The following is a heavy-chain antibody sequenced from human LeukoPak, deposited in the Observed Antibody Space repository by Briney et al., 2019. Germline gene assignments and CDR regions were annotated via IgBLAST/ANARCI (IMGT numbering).Heavy chain of an antibody. CDR3: ARWGTGTNAFDI. D-gene: IGHD1-1*01. Sequence: PGGSLRLSCAASGFTFSSYSMNWVRQAPGKGLEWVSSISSTSSYIYHADSVKGRFTISRDNAKNSLYLQMNSLRAEDTAVYYCARWGTGTNAFDIWGQGTMVTVCS. J-gene: IGHJ3*02. CDR2: ISSTSSYI. V-gene: IGHV3-21*01. CDR1: GFTFSSYS.